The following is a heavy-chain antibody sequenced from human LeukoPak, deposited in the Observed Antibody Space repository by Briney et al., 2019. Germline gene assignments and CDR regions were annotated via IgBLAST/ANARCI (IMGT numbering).Heavy chain of an antibody. CDR1: GGSFSGYY. D-gene: IGHD5-24*01. Sequence: PSETLSLTCAVYGGSFSGYYWSWIRQPPGKGLEWLGEINHSGSTNYNPSLKSRVTISVDTSKNQFSLKLSSVTAADTAVYCCARGRVEMATICYFDYWGQGTLVTVSS. CDR2: INHSGST. J-gene: IGHJ4*02. CDR3: ARGRVEMATICYFDY. V-gene: IGHV4-34*01.